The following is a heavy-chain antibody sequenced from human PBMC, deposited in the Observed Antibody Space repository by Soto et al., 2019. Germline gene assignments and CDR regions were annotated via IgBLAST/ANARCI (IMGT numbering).Heavy chain of an antibody. Sequence: QVQLVQSGAEVKKPGSSVKVSCKASGGTFSSYAISWVRQAPGQGLEWMGGIIPIFGTANYAQKFQGRVTITADKSTSTAYRELSSLRSEDTAVYYCARDHRGLGVVVVAANYYYYYGMDVWGQGTTVTVSS. CDR2: IIPIFGTA. V-gene: IGHV1-69*06. CDR3: ARDHRGLGVVVVAANYYYYYGMDV. J-gene: IGHJ6*02. CDR1: GGTFSSYA. D-gene: IGHD2-15*01.